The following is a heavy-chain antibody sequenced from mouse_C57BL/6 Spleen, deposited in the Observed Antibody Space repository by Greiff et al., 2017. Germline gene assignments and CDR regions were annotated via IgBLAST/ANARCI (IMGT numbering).Heavy chain of an antibody. Sequence: QVQLQQSGPELVKPGASVKISCKASGYAFSSSWMNWVKQRPGKGLEWIGRLYPGDGDTNYNGKFKGKATLTADKSSSTAYMQLSSLTSEDSAVYFCATKLGHAMDYWGQGTSGTVSS. CDR2: LYPGDGDT. CDR3: ATKLGHAMDY. CDR1: GYAFSSSW. D-gene: IGHD4-1*01. V-gene: IGHV1-82*01. J-gene: IGHJ4*01.